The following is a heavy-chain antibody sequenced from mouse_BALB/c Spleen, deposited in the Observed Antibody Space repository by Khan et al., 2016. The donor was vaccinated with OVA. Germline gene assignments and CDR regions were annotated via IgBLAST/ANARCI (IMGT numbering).Heavy chain of an antibody. CDR1: ASTFTSNT. Sequence: QVRLQQSGAELARPGASVKMSCKASASTFTSNTIHWINEGPGKGLEWIGSINPSIGYTNYNQRLKDMATLTADKSSPTAYQQLSSRTSDDSAVYNCVRDGAYHRNDGWFAYWGQGTLVTVSA. V-gene: IGHV1-4*01. J-gene: IGHJ3*01. D-gene: IGHD2-14*01. CDR3: VRDGAYHRNDGWFAY. CDR2: INPSIGYT.